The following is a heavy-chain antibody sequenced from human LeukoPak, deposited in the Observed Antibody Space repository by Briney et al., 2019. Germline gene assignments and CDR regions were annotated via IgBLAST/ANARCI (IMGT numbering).Heavy chain of an antibody. D-gene: IGHD3-3*02. CDR2: ISGSGGST. CDR3: AMGIRVMEFDY. J-gene: IGHJ4*02. CDR1: GSTFSSYI. Sequence: GGSLRLSCAASGSTFSSYIMNWVRQAPGKGLEWVSAISGSGGSTYYADSVKGRFTISRDNSKNTLYLQMNSLRAEDTAVYYCAMGIRVMEFDYWGQGTLVTVSS. V-gene: IGHV3-23*01.